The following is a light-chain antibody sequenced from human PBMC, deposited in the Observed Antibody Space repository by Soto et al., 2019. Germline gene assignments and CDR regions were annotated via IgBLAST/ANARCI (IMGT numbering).Light chain of an antibody. CDR2: DVN. V-gene: IGLV2-11*01. CDR3: CSYAGSVTVI. CDR1: SSDVGGYNY. Sequence: QSALTQPRAVSGSLGQSVTISCSGTSSDVGGYNYVSWYQQHPDKAPKLIIYDVNVRPSGVPDRFSGSKSGNTASLTISGLQAEDEADYYCCSYAGSVTVIFGGGTQLTVL. J-gene: IGLJ2*01.